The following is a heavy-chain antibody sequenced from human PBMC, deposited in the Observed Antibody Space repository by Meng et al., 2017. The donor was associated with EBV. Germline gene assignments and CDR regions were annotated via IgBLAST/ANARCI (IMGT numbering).Heavy chain of an antibody. CDR3: AKSSSSTPGVVDS. CDR1: GASVSGGTFH. D-gene: IGHD2-2*01. V-gene: IGHV4-61*01. J-gene: IGHJ4*02. Sequence: VKLQQSGPARVKPSETLPSTCTVSGASVSGGTFHWSWIRQPPGKELQWIGYIYDGGTTIYNPSLKSRVTIFLDTSRNQFSLGLRSVTTADTAVYYCAKSSSSTPGVVDSWGQGTLVTVSS. CDR2: IYDGGTT.